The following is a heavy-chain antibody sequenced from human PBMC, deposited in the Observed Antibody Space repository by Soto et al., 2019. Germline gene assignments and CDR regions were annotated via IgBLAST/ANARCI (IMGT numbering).Heavy chain of an antibody. J-gene: IGHJ4*02. V-gene: IGHV3-33*01. CDR3: VRGNGYTYGPFDN. CDR2: IWFDGSDR. Sequence: QVQLVETGGGVVQPGRSLRLSCAASGFSFESYGMHWVRQAPGKGLEWVAAIWFDGSDRKYVDYVKGRFTISRENSKNTVFLQMTSLSAEDTAVYYCVRGNGYTYGPFDNWGQGTLVTVSS. CDR1: GFSFESYG. D-gene: IGHD5-18*01.